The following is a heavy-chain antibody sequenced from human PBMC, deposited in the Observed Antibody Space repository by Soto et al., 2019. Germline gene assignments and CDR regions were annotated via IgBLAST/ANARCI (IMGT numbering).Heavy chain of an antibody. D-gene: IGHD6-19*01. J-gene: IGHJ4*02. CDR3: ARVRYSSGWHVVDY. CDR1: GGTFSSYA. Sequence: QVQLVQSGAEVKKPGSSVKVSCKASGGTFSSYAISWVRQAPGQGLEWMGGIIPILGTANNAQKFQGRVTITADESTSTAYMELSSLRSEDTAVYYCARVRYSSGWHVVDYWGQGTLVTVSS. V-gene: IGHV1-69*01. CDR2: IIPILGTA.